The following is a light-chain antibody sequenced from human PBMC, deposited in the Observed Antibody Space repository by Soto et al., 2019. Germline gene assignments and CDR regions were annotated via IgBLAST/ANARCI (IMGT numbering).Light chain of an antibody. CDR1: QGISTY. Sequence: DIQLTQSPSFLSASVGDTVTITCRASQGISTYLAWYQQKPGKAPKNLIYGASTLQSGVPSRFSGSGSGTELTLTISSLQPEDFATYYCQGHSTYPRTFGPGTKVEIK. CDR2: GAS. CDR3: QGHSTYPRT. J-gene: IGKJ1*01. V-gene: IGKV1-9*01.